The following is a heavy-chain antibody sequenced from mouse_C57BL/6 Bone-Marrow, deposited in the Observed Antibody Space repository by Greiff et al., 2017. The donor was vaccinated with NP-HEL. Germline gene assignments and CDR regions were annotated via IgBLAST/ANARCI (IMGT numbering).Heavy chain of an antibody. CDR2: IYPGSGST. CDR1: GYTFTSYW. Sequence: QVQLQPPGAELVKPGASVKMSCKASGYTFTSYWITWVKQRPGQGLESIGDIYPGSGSTNYNEKFKSKATLTVDTSSSTAYMQLSSLTSEDSAVYYCAAYYSNYWYFDVWGTGTTVTVSS. V-gene: IGHV1-55*01. D-gene: IGHD2-5*01. CDR3: AAYYSNYWYFDV. J-gene: IGHJ1*03.